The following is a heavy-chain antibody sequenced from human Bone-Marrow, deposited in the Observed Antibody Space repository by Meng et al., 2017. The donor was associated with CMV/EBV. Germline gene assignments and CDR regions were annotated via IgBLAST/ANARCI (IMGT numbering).Heavy chain of an antibody. Sequence: GESLKISCAASGFTFSSYAMSWVRQAPGKGLEWVSAISGSGGSTYYADSVKGRFTISRDNSKNTLYLQMNSLRAEDTAVYYCAKDLLSCSSTSCYTHHYYYYGMDVWGQGTTVTVSS. D-gene: IGHD2-2*02. CDR1: GFTFSSYA. CDR3: AKDLLSCSSTSCYTHHYYYYGMDV. J-gene: IGHJ6*02. V-gene: IGHV3-23*01. CDR2: ISGSGGST.